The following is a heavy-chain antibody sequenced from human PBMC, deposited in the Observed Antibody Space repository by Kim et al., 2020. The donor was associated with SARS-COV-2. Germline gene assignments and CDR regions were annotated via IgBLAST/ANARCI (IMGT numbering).Heavy chain of an antibody. CDR3: AREKSPKKPITIFGVVPRTGYYYSGMDV. CDR1: GYTFTSYD. Sequence: ASVKVSCKASGYTFTSYDINWVRQATGQGLEWMGWMNPDSGNTGYAQKFQGRVTMTRNTSISTAYMELSSLRSEDTAVYYCAREKSPKKPITIFGVVPRTGYYYSGMDVWGQGTTVTVSS. V-gene: IGHV1-8*01. J-gene: IGHJ6*02. CDR2: MNPDSGNT. D-gene: IGHD3-3*01.